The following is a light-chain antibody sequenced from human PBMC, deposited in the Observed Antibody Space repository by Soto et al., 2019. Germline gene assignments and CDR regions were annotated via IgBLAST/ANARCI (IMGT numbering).Light chain of an antibody. CDR2: DAS. V-gene: IGKV3-11*01. CDR3: QQRTSWPLFT. Sequence: EIVLTQSPATLSLSPGEKATLSCRASQRVSSYLAWYQQKPGQAPRLLIYDASNRATGIPARFSGSGSGTDFTLTISSLEPEDFAVYYCQQRTSWPLFTFGPGTKVDMK. CDR1: QRVSSY. J-gene: IGKJ3*01.